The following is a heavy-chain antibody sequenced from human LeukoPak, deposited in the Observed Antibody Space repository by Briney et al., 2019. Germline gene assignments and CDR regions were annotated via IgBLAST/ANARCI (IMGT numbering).Heavy chain of an antibody. D-gene: IGHD2-15*01. CDR3: AQRYCSGGSCYAIDY. CDR1: GFTFSSYS. Sequence: GGSLRLSCAASGFTFSSYSMNWVRQAPGKGLEWVSAISGSGGSTYYADSVKGRFTISRDNSKNTLYLQMNSLRAEDTAVYYCAQRYCSGGSCYAIDYWGQGTLVTVSS. V-gene: IGHV3-23*01. J-gene: IGHJ4*02. CDR2: ISGSGGST.